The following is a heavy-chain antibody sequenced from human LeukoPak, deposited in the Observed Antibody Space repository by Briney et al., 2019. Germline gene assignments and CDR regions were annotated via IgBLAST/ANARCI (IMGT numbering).Heavy chain of an antibody. CDR1: GGSISSSSYY. CDR2: SYYSGST. D-gene: IGHD3-9*01. Sequence: PSETRSLTRNVSGGSISSSSYYWGWIRQPPGKGLEWIGRSYYSGSTYYNPSLESRVTISVDTSKNQFSLKLSSVTAADTAVYYCARTYYDILTGYCYYFDYWGQGTLVTVSS. V-gene: IGHV4-39*01. J-gene: IGHJ4*02. CDR3: ARTYYDILTGYCYYFDY.